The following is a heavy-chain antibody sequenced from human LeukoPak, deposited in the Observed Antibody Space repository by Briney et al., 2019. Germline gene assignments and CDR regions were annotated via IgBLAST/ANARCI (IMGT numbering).Heavy chain of an antibody. CDR3: ARETAVAGISAFDI. V-gene: IGHV3-7*01. Sequence: GGSLRLSCAASGFTSSNYWMSWVRQAPGKGLEWVANIKEDGSEKYYVVSVKGRFTISRDNAKNSLYLQMNSLRAEDTAVYYCARETAVAGISAFDIWGQGTMVTVSS. CDR1: GFTSSNYW. J-gene: IGHJ3*02. D-gene: IGHD6-19*01. CDR2: IKEDGSEK.